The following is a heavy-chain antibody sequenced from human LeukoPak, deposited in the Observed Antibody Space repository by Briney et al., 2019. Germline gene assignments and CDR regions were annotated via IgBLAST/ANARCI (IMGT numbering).Heavy chain of an antibody. CDR1: GFTFSSYS. CDR2: ISSSSSSYI. Sequence: PGGSLRLSCAASGFTFSSYSMNWVRQAPGKGLEWVSSISSSSSSYIYYADSVKGRFTISRDNAKNSLYLQMNSLRAEDTAVYYCARDQGSTAMDTFDYWGQGTLVTVSS. J-gene: IGHJ4*02. V-gene: IGHV3-21*01. CDR3: ARDQGSTAMDTFDY. D-gene: IGHD5-18*01.